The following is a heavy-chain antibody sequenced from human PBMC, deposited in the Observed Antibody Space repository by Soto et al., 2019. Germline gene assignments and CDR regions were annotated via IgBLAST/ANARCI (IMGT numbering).Heavy chain of an antibody. CDR3: AKVKGGSGASGYPLDL. D-gene: IGHD2-15*01. J-gene: IGHJ5*02. Sequence: EVQLVESGGGPVQAGGSLRLSCAASGLTLSNYWMQWVRQGPGKGLVWVAHINSDGITTKYAESVKGRFTISRDDAKNMLYLQMNSLRHDDTAVYYCAKVKGGSGASGYPLDLWGQGILVTVSS. CDR1: GLTLSNYW. V-gene: IGHV3-74*03. CDR2: INSDGITT.